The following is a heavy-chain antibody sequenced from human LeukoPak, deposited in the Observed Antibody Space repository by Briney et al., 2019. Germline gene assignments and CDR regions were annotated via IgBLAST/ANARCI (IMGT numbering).Heavy chain of an antibody. CDR2: IKQDGSEK. D-gene: IGHD6-13*01. Sequence: GGSLRLSCAASGFRFTNYWMSWVRQAPGKGLEWVANIKQDGSEKDYVDSMKARFTISRDNAKNSVYLQVSSLRVEDTAVYYCTRIGYRSSSFDYWGQGTLVTVSS. J-gene: IGHJ4*02. CDR3: TRIGYRSSSFDY. CDR1: GFRFTNYW. V-gene: IGHV3-7*01.